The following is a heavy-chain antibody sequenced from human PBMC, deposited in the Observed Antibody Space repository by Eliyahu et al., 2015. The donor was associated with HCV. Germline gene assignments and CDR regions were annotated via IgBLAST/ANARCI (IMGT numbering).Heavy chain of an antibody. Sequence: RGLEWVSSISSSSSYIYYEDSLKGRFTISRDNAKNSLYLQMSTLRAEDTAVYYCARRDAVNSFDIWGQGTMVTVSS. CDR2: ISSSSSYI. CDR3: ARRDAVNSFDI. D-gene: IGHD3-22*01. J-gene: IGHJ3*02. V-gene: IGHV3-21*01.